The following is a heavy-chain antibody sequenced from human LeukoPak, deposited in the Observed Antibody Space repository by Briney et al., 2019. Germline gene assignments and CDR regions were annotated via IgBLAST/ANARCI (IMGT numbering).Heavy chain of an antibody. CDR1: TDTYTGYY. CDR2: INPNSDGT. V-gene: IGHV1-2*02. J-gene: IGHJ4*02. Sequence: ASVKVSCKASTDTYTGYYMHWVRTAPGQGLEWMGWINPNSDGTNYAQKFQGGVTMTRDTSISTAYMELSRLRSDDTAVYYCAGGPGVYVSGHCCCVYWGQGTLVTVSS. CDR3: AGGPGVYVSGHCCCVY. D-gene: IGHD2-21*01.